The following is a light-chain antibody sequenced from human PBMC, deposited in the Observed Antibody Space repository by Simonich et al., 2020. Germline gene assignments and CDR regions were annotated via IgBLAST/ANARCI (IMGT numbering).Light chain of an antibody. CDR2: RND. CDR3: AAWDDSLSGPV. J-gene: IGLJ3*02. Sequence: QSVLTQPPSASGTPGQRVTISCSGSSSNIGSYFVYCYQQLPGTAPKLLIYRNDQRPSGVPDRFSGSKSGTSASLAISGLRSEDEADYYCAAWDDSLSGPVFGGGTKLTVL. CDR1: SSNIGSYF. V-gene: IGLV1-47*01.